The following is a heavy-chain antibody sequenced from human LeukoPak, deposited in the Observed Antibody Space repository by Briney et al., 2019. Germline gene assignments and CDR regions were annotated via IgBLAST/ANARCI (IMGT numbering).Heavy chain of an antibody. V-gene: IGHV4-34*01. CDR2: INHSGST. D-gene: IGHD6-19*01. CDR1: GGSFSGYY. CDR3: ARVLAVAGRVDY. J-gene: IGHJ4*02. Sequence: SETLSLTCAVYGGSFSGYYWSWIRQPPGKGPEWIGEINHSGSTNYNPSLKSRVTISVDTSKNQFSLKLSSVTAADTAVYYCARVLAVAGRVDYWGQGTLVTVSS.